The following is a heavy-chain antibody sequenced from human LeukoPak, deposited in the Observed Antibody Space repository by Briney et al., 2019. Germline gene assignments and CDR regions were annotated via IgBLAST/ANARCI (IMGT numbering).Heavy chain of an antibody. D-gene: IGHD4-23*01. CDR1: GGSISSSSYY. CDR2: IYYSGST. Sequence: SETLSLTCTVSGGSISSSSYYWGWIRQPPGKGLEWIGYIYYSGSTNYNPSLKSRVTISVDTSKNQFSLKLSSVTAADTAVYYCARSGTTVVTPIDYWGQGTLVTVSS. J-gene: IGHJ4*02. CDR3: ARSGTTVVTPIDY. V-gene: IGHV4-61*05.